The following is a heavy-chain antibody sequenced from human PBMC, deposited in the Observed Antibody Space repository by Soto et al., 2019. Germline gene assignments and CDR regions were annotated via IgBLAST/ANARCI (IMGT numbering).Heavy chain of an antibody. CDR2: INHSGST. J-gene: IGHJ4*02. D-gene: IGHD6-13*01. V-gene: IGHV4-34*01. CDR1: GGSFSGYY. CDR3: AIAAAGSTFDY. Sequence: PSETLSLTCAVYGGSFSGYYWSWIRQPPGKGLEWIGEINHSGSTNYNPSLKSRVTISVDTSKNQFSLKLSSVTAADTAVYYCAIAAAGSTFDYWGQGTLVTVSS.